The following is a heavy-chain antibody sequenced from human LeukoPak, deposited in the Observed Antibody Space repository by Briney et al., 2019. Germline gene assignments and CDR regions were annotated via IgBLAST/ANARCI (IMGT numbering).Heavy chain of an antibody. V-gene: IGHV2-70*11. CDR3: ARSRIAVAGISFEY. CDR2: IDWDDDK. Sequence: SGPALLKPPPTLTLTCSFSGFALSTRGRCVSWIRQPPGKALEWLARIDWDDDKYYSSSLETRLTISKDASKNQVVLTMTNMDPVDTATYYCARSRIAVAGISFEYWGQGTLVTVSS. J-gene: IGHJ4*02. D-gene: IGHD6-19*01. CDR1: GFALSTRGRC.